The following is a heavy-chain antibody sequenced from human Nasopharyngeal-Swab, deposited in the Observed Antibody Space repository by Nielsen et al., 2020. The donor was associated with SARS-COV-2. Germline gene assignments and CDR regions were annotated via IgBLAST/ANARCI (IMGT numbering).Heavy chain of an antibody. CDR3: ARVAKQWLTLRYLYFDL. Sequence: SETLSLTCAVSGGSISSSNWWSWVRQPPGQGLEWSGEIYHSGSTNYNPSLKSRVTISVDKSKNQFSLKLSSVTAADTAVYYCARVAKQWLTLRYLYFDLWGRGTLVTVSS. CDR2: IYHSGST. CDR1: GGSISSSNW. D-gene: IGHD6-19*01. J-gene: IGHJ2*01. V-gene: IGHV4-4*02.